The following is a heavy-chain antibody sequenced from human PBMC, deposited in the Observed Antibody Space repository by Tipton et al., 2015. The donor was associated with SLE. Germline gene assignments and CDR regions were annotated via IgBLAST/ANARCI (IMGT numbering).Heavy chain of an antibody. CDR3: ARRRATSQGPFDN. CDR1: GGSISSIDYF. D-gene: IGHD1-1*01. V-gene: IGHV4-39*01. CDR2: IYYNGNT. Sequence: TLSLTCTVSGGSISSIDYFWGWLRQPPGKGLEWIGTIYYNGNTYSNPSLKSRLTISVDTSKNQFPLKLTSVTAADTAVYYCARRRATSQGPFDNWGQGTLVTVSS. J-gene: IGHJ4*02.